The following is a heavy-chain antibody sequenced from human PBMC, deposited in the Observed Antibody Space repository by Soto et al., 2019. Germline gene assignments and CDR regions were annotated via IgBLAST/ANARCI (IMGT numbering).Heavy chain of an antibody. Sequence: QVQLVQSGAEVKKPGSSVKVSCKASGGTFSSYTISWVRQAPGQGLEWMGRIIPILGIANYAQKFQGRVTITADKSTSTAYMELSRLRSEDTAVYYCARGGYCSGGSCYSYDYWGQGTLVTVSS. CDR1: GGTFSSYT. V-gene: IGHV1-69*02. D-gene: IGHD2-15*01. CDR3: ARGGYCSGGSCYSYDY. CDR2: IIPILGIA. J-gene: IGHJ4*02.